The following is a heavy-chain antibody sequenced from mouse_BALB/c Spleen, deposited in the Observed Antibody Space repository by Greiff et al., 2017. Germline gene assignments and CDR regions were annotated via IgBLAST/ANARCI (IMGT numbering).Heavy chain of an antibody. D-gene: IGHD1-1*01. CDR1: GDSITSGY. J-gene: IGHJ2*01. CDR2: ISYSGST. Sequence: EVMLVESGPSLVKPSQTLSLTCSVTGDSITSGYWNWIRKFPGNKLEYMGYISYSGSTYYNPSLKSRISITRDTSKNQYYLQLNSVTTEDTATYYCARYGDYGSSSFDYWGQGTTLTVSS. V-gene: IGHV3-8*02. CDR3: ARYGDYGSSSFDY.